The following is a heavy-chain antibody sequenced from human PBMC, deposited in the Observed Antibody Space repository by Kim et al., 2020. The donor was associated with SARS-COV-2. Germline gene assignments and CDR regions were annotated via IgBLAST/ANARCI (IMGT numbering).Heavy chain of an antibody. CDR2: IYYSGST. CDR1: GGSISSYY. D-gene: IGHD3-10*01. V-gene: IGHV4-59*01. J-gene: IGHJ4*02. CDR3: ARNSGLLWFGGLDY. Sequence: SETLSLTCTVSGGSISSYYWSWIRQPPGKGLEWIGYIYYSGSTNYNPSLKSRVTISVDTSKNQFSLKLSSVTAADTAVYYCARNSGLLWFGGLDYWGQGTLVTVSS.